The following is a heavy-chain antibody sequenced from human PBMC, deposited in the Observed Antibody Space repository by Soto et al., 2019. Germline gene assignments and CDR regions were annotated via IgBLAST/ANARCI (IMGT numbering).Heavy chain of an antibody. CDR3: ARYRDIVVVTALDY. Sequence: GESLKISCKGSGYSFTSYWIGWVRQMPGKGLEWMRIIYPGDSDTRYSPSFQGQVTISSDKSISTAYLQWSSLKASDTAMYYCARYRDIVVVTALDYSGPGPLVTVSS. J-gene: IGHJ4*02. CDR2: IYPGDSDT. CDR1: GYSFTSYW. V-gene: IGHV5-51*01. D-gene: IGHD2-21*02.